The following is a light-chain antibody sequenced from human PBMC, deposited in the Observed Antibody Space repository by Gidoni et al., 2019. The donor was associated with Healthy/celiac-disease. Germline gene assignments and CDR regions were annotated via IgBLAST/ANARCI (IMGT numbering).Light chain of an antibody. CDR1: QSISSY. J-gene: IGKJ2*01. Sequence: DIQMTHSPSSLSASVGDRVTITCRASQSISSYLTWYQQKPGKAPKLLIYAASSLQSGVPSRFSGSGSGTDFTLTISSLQPEDFATYYCQQSYSTLRYTFGQGTKLEIK. V-gene: IGKV1-39*01. CDR3: QQSYSTLRYT. CDR2: AAS.